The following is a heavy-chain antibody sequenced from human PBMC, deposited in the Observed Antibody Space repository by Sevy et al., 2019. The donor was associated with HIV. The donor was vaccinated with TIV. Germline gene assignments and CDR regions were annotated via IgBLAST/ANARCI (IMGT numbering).Heavy chain of an antibody. Sequence: GGSLRLSCAASAFSLSNYYMTWVRQAPWKGLEWVANIKQGGNEQFYLESVKGRFTISRDDSKNSVYLQMTSLRAEDTAVYYCAREGVIYDDDGRDFDDAFDIWGHGTMVTVSS. J-gene: IGHJ3*02. CDR3: AREGVIYDDDGRDFDDAFDI. D-gene: IGHD2-21*01. CDR1: AFSLSNYY. V-gene: IGHV3-7*01. CDR2: IKQGGNEQ.